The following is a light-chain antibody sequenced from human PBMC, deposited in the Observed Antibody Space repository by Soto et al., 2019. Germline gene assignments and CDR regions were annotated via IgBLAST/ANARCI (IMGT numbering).Light chain of an antibody. CDR3: QQYGPSPWT. CDR2: AAS. Sequence: EIVLTQSAATLSLSPGERATLSCRASQTISGSFLAWFQQKPGQAPRLLIYAASTRAAGIPDRFSGSGSGTDFSLTISRLEPEDFAVYYCQQYGPSPWTFGQGTKVEIK. CDR1: QTISGSF. V-gene: IGKV3-20*01. J-gene: IGKJ1*01.